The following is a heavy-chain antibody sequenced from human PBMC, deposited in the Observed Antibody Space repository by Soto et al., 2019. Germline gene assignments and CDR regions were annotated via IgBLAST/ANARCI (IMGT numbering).Heavy chain of an antibody. CDR1: GGSFSGYY. V-gene: IGHV4-34*01. D-gene: IGHD3-3*01. CDR3: ARGTDYDFWSGYYFDY. J-gene: IGHJ4*02. CDR2: INHSGST. Sequence: SETLSLTCAVYGGSFSGYYWSWIRQPPGKGLEWIGEINHSGSTNYNPSLKNRVTISVDTSKNQFSLKLSSVTAADTAVYYCARGTDYDFWSGYYFDYWGQGTLVTVSS.